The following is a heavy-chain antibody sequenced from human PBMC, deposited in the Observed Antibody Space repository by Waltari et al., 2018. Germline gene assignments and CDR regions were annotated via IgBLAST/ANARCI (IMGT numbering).Heavy chain of an antibody. J-gene: IGHJ4*02. V-gene: IGHV3-21*01. D-gene: IGHD4-4*01. CDR1: GFSFSTYH. CDR3: AREKYSNYLYYFDY. CDR2: ISRGGSYI. Sequence: EVQLVEYGGGLVKPGGSLRLSCAALGFSFSTYHMNWVREAPGKGLELVSSISRGGSYIYYADSVKGRFTISRDDAKNSLYLQMNSLRAEDTAVYYCAREKYSNYLYYFDYWGQGILVTVSS.